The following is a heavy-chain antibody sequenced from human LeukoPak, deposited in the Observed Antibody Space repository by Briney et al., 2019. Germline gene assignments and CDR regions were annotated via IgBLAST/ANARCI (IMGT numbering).Heavy chain of an antibody. J-gene: IGHJ4*02. Sequence: GRSLRLSCAASGFTFSSYAMHWVRQAPGKGLEWVAVISYDGSNKYYADSVKGRFTISRDNSKNTLYLQMYSLRAEDTAVYYCARDYYGSGSYPLVDYWGQGTLVTVSS. CDR3: ARDYYGSGSYPLVDY. D-gene: IGHD3-10*01. CDR2: ISYDGSNK. CDR1: GFTFSSYA. V-gene: IGHV3-30-3*01.